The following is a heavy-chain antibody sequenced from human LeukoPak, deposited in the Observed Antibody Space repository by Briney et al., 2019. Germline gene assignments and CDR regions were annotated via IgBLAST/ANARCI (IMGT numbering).Heavy chain of an antibody. V-gene: IGHV3-7*03. J-gene: IGHJ3*01. Sequence: GGSLRLSCAASGFIFSSYWMSWVRQAPGKGLEWVANIKQDGSEKYFVGSVKGRFTISRDNAKNSLYLQMNSLRAEDTAVYYCARTIYYYESTSYFSDAFDVWGQGTMVTVSS. D-gene: IGHD3-22*01. CDR3: ARTIYYYESTSYFSDAFDV. CDR2: IKQDGSEK. CDR1: GFIFSSYW.